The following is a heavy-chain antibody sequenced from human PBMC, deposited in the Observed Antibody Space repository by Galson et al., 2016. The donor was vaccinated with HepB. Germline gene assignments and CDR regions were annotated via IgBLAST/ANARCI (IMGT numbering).Heavy chain of an antibody. V-gene: IGHV3-7*04. CDR3: GGGTTWLAGV. Sequence: SLRLSCAASGFTFSSYWMTWVRQAPGKGLEWVANITPDGREKYSVDSVKGRFTISRDNAKNSLYLHMNSLRVEDTAVYYCGGGTTWLAGVWGHGTLVAVSS. CDR2: ITPDGREK. J-gene: IGHJ4*01. CDR1: GFTFSSYW. D-gene: IGHD5-12*01.